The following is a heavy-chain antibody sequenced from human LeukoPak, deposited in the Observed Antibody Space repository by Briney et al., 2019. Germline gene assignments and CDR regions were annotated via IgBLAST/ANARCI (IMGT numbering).Heavy chain of an antibody. V-gene: IGHV1-69*13. CDR3: ARSLLDYDSSGYPGY. CDR2: IIPIFGTA. Sequence: SVKVSCTASGYTFTSYAMNWVRQAPGQGLEWMGGIIPIFGTANYAQKFQGRVTITADESASTAYMELSSLRSEDTAVYYCARSLLDYDSSGYPGYWGQGTLVTVSS. J-gene: IGHJ4*02. D-gene: IGHD3-22*01. CDR1: GYTFTSYA.